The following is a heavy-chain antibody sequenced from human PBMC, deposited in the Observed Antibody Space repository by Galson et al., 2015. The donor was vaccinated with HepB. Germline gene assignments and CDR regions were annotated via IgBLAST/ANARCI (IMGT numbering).Heavy chain of an antibody. CDR1: GYTFTSYD. D-gene: IGHD3-16*01. Sequence: SVKVSCKASGYTFTSYDINWVRQATGQGLEWMGWMNPNSGNTGYAQKFQGRVTMTRNTSISTAYMELSSLRSEDTAVYYCARDPPGFGVFDYWGQGTLVTVSS. V-gene: IGHV1-8*01. J-gene: IGHJ4*02. CDR2: MNPNSGNT. CDR3: ARDPPGFGVFDY.